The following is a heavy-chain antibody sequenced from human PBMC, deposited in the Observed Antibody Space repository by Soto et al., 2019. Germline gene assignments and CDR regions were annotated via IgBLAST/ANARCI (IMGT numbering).Heavy chain of an antibody. V-gene: IGHV3-23*01. Sequence: EVQLLESGGGLVQPGGSLRLSCAASGFTFSSYAMSWVRQAPGKGLEWVSAISGRGDSTYYADSVKGRFTIFRDNSKNTLYLQMHGLRAEDTAVYYWASGGIAMAGQYLWGQGSRVTVSS. D-gene: IGHD6-19*01. CDR3: ASGGIAMAGQYL. CDR1: GFTFSSYA. CDR2: ISGRGDST. J-gene: IGHJ4*02.